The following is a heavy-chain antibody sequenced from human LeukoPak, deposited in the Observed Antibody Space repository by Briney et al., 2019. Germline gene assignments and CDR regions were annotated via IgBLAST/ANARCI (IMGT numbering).Heavy chain of an antibody. CDR3: ARPGYSSSWYDL. V-gene: IGHV5-10-1*01. D-gene: IGHD6-13*01. CDR1: GYSFTSYW. Sequence: GESLRISCKGSGYSFTSYWISWVRQMPGKGLEWMGRIDPSDSYTNYSPSFRGHVTISADKSISTAYLQWSSLKASDTAMYYCARPGYSSSWYDLWGQGTLVTVSS. J-gene: IGHJ5*02. CDR2: IDPSDSYT.